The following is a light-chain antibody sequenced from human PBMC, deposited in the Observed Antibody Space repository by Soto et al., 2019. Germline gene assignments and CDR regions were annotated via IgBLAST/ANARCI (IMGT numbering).Light chain of an antibody. CDR1: SSNIGAGYG. J-gene: IGLJ3*02. CDR2: VNS. Sequence: QSVLTQPPSVSGAPGQRVTISCTGNSSNIGAGYGVHGYQQLPGTAPKLLIYVNSNRPSGVPDRFSGSKSGTSASLAITGLQAEDEADYYCQSYDSSLSGWVFGGGTKITVL. CDR3: QSYDSSLSGWV. V-gene: IGLV1-40*01.